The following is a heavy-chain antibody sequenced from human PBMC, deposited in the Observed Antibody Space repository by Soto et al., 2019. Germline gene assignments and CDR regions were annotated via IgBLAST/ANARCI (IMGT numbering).Heavy chain of an antibody. Sequence: AVISYDGSNKYYADSVKGRFTISRDNSKNTLYLQMNSLRAEDTAVYYCAKDPSCTSCETYYYYGMDVWGQGTTVTVSS. CDR2: ISYDGSNK. D-gene: IGHD2-2*01. CDR3: AKDPSCTSCETYYYYGMDV. J-gene: IGHJ6*02. V-gene: IGHV3-30*18.